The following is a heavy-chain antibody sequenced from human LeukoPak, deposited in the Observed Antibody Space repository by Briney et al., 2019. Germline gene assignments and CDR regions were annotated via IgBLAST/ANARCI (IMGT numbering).Heavy chain of an antibody. CDR1: GYTFTSYG. CDR3: ARGAGTYPWDYYFDY. Sequence: ASVKVSCKASGYTFTSYGISWVRQAPGQGLEWMGWISAYNGNTNYAQKLQGRVTMTTDTSTSTAYMELRSLRSDDTAVYYCARGAGTYPWDYYFDYWGQGTLVTVSS. V-gene: IGHV1-18*01. D-gene: IGHD6-19*01. CDR2: ISAYNGNT. J-gene: IGHJ4*02.